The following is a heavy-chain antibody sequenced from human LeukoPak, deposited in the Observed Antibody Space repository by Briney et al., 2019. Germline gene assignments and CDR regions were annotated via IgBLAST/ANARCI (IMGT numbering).Heavy chain of an antibody. CDR1: GGSISSGSYY. D-gene: IGHD3-16*02. CDR2: IYYSGST. J-gene: IGHJ4*02. V-gene: IGHV4-39*07. CDR3: ARDQKYYDYVWGSYRYTSY. Sequence: SETLSLTCTVSGGSISSGSYYWGWIRQPPGKGLEWIGSIYYSGSTYYNPSLKSRVTISVDTSKNQFSLKLSSVTAADTAVYYCARDQKYYDYVWGSYRYTSYWGQGTLVTVSS.